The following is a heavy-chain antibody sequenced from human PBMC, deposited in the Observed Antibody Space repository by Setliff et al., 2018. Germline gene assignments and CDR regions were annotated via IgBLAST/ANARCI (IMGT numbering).Heavy chain of an antibody. CDR3: ARDRYCSSASCYATQYNWFDP. CDR1: GFTFSSYN. CDR2: ISSSGSTI. V-gene: IGHV3-48*01. D-gene: IGHD2-2*01. J-gene: IGHJ5*02. Sequence: PGGSLRLSCAASGFTFSSYNMNWVRQAPGKGLEWVSYISSSGSTIYYADSVKGRFTISRDNAKNSLYLQMNSLGAEDTAVYYCARDRYCSSASCYATQYNWFDPWGQGTLVTVSS.